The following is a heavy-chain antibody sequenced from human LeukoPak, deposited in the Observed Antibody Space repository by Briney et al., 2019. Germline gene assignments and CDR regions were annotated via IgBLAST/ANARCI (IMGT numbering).Heavy chain of an antibody. V-gene: IGHV3-7*01. CDR2: IKQDGSEK. CDR1: GFTFSSYW. D-gene: IGHD1-1*01. Sequence: GGSLRLSCAASGFTFSSYWMSWVRQAPGKGLEWVANIKQDGSEKYYVDSVKGRFTISRDNAKNSLYLQMNSLRAEDTAVYYCARESHSSDWNDWYFDLWGRGTLVTVSS. J-gene: IGHJ2*01. CDR3: ARESHSSDWNDWYFDL.